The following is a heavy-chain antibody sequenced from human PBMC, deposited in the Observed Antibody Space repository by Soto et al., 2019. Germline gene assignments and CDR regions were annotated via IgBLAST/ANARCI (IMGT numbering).Heavy chain of an antibody. CDR2: ISTDGSTI. J-gene: IGHJ4*02. Sequence: GVAMRLFCAASGFTFSDYYMRWIGQAPVKGLEWVSYISTDGSTIHYSDSVKGRFTTSRDNANNSLYLQMNSLRAGDTAVFYCARLVSIVAAGTPDYWGQRTLVIVSS. V-gene: IGHV3-11*01. D-gene: IGHD6-13*01. CDR1: GFTFSDYY. CDR3: ARLVSIVAAGTPDY.